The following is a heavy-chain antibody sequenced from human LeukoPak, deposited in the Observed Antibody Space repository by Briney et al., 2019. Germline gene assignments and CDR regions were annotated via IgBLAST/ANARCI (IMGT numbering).Heavy chain of an antibody. CDR1: APTFSNFE. J-gene: IGHJ3*02. D-gene: IGHD3-10*01. CDR2: ISGSGGST. CDR3: LYGSGSYPHVFDI. Sequence: PGGSLRLSCAASAPTFSNFEMNWVPQAPGKGLEWVTAISGSGGSTNYADSVKCRVTISRDNPKNTLYLQMNSLRAADTALYYCLYGSGSYPHVFDIWGQGAIVSVSS. V-gene: IGHV3-23*01.